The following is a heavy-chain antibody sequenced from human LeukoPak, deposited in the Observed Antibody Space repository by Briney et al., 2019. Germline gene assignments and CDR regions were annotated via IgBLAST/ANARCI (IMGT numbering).Heavy chain of an antibody. V-gene: IGHV4-31*03. CDR1: GGSISRDGHY. CDR2: VSSSGTT. CDR3: AREMVRDAFDI. D-gene: IGHD2-8*01. J-gene: IGHJ3*02. Sequence: SRTLSLTCTVSGGSISRDGHYWSWIRQYPGKGLESIGSVSSSGTTTYNPSLKSRVTISLDTSQNQFSLNLRSLTAADTAVYYRAREMVRDAFDIWGQGTMVTVSS.